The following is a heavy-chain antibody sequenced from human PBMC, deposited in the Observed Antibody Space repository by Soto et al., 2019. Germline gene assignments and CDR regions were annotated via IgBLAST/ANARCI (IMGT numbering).Heavy chain of an antibody. D-gene: IGHD5-18*01. CDR1: GGSLSNYL. V-gene: IGHV1-69*01. CDR2: IIPIFGTS. CDR3: ARGGVHTVTFDY. J-gene: IGHJ4*02. Sequence: QVQLVQSGTEVKKPGSSVQVSCKASGGSLSNYLITWVRQAPGQGLEWMGEIIPIFGTSNSAQRFQGRVTITAVESTSTVYMELSNLRSADTAVYYCARGGVHTVTFDYWGQGTLVTVSS.